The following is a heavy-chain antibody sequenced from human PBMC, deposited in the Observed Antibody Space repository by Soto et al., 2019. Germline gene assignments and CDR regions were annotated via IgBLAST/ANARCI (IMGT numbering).Heavy chain of an antibody. Sequence: QVQLVESGGGVVQPGRSLRLSCAASGFTFSSYGMHWVRQAPGKGLAWVAGISYDGSNKYYADSVKGRFTISRDNSKNTLYLPMNSLRAEDTAVYYCAKAWFSGSIGDAFDIWGQGTMVTVSS. CDR2: ISYDGSNK. CDR1: GFTFSSYG. CDR3: AKAWFSGSIGDAFDI. V-gene: IGHV3-30*18. D-gene: IGHD3-22*01. J-gene: IGHJ3*02.